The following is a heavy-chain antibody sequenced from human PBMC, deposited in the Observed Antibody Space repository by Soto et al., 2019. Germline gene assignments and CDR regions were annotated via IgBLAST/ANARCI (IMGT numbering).Heavy chain of an antibody. V-gene: IGHV3-15*01. J-gene: IGHJ5*02. Sequence: EVQLVESGGGLIQPGGSLKLSCAASGFTFSGSAMHWVRQAPGKGLEWVGRIKSKTDGGTTDYAAPVKGRFTISRDDSKNTLYLQMNSLKTEDTAVYYCTTDGDYGDSSYNWFDPWGQGTLVTVSS. CDR2: IKSKTDGGTT. CDR1: GFTFSGSA. D-gene: IGHD4-17*01. CDR3: TTDGDYGDSSYNWFDP.